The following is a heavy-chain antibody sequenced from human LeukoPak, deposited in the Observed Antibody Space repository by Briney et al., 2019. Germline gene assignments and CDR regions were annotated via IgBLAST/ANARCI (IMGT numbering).Heavy chain of an antibody. D-gene: IGHD3-22*01. CDR3: ARDGMSVWDSSGYPL. Sequence: SETLSLTCTVSGGSISSSSYYWGWIRQPPGKGLEWIGSIYYSGSTYYNPSLKSRVTISVDTSKNQFSLKLSSVTAADTAVYYCARDGMSVWDSSGYPLWGQGTLVTVSS. CDR2: IYYSGST. V-gene: IGHV4-39*07. J-gene: IGHJ4*02. CDR1: GGSISSSSYY.